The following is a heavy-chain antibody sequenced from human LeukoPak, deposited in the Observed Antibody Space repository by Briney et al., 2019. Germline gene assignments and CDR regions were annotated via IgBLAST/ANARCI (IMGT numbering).Heavy chain of an antibody. CDR1: GGTFSSYA. J-gene: IGHJ4*02. Sequence: ASVKVSCKASGGTFSSYAISWVRQAPGQRLEWMGWINAGNGNTKYSQKFQGRVTITRDTSASTAYMELSSLRSEDTAVYYCARDQRYCSSTSCYLVGYWGQGTLVTVSS. CDR3: ARDQRYCSSTSCYLVGY. V-gene: IGHV1-3*01. D-gene: IGHD2-2*01. CDR2: INAGNGNT.